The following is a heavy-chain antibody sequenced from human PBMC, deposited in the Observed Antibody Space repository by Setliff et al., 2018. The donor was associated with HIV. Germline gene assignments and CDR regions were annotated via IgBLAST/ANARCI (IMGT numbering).Heavy chain of an antibody. CDR2: IYYSGET. CDR1: NGSINSGSYF. CDR3: ARDYYNFQDM. D-gene: IGHD3-3*01. J-gene: IGHJ3*02. V-gene: IGHV4-61*01. Sequence: SETLSLTCTVSNGSINSGSYFWSWIRQSPGRGLEWIGYIYYSGETNYNPSLKSRVTFSVDTSKNQFSLKLSSVTAADSVVYYCARDYYNFQDMWGQGTMVTVSS.